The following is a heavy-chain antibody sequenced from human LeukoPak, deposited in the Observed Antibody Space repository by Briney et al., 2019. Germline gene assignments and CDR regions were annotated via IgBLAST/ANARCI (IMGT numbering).Heavy chain of an antibody. CDR1: GYTFTSYG. Sequence: ASVKVSCKASGYTFTSYGISWVRQAPGQGLEWMGWISAYNGNTNYAQKLQGRVTMTTDTSTSTAYMELRSLRSDDTAVYYCARDPSSSIWPPFDYWGQGTLVTVSS. CDR2: ISAYNGNT. D-gene: IGHD6-13*01. V-gene: IGHV1-18*01. J-gene: IGHJ4*02. CDR3: ARDPSSSIWPPFDY.